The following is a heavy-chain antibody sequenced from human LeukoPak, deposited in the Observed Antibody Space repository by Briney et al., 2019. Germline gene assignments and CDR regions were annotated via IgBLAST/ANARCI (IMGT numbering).Heavy chain of an antibody. CDR3: ARGHYYDSSGFDY. CDR1: RFTFNKYY. V-gene: IGHV3-48*01. CDR2: ISSSSSTI. D-gene: IGHD3-22*01. J-gene: IGHJ4*02. Sequence: GGSLRLSCVASRFTFNKYYMSWVRQAPGKGLEWVSSISSSSSTIYYADSVKGRFTISRDNAKNSLYLQMNSLRAEDTAVYYCARGHYYDSSGFDYWGQGTLVTVSS.